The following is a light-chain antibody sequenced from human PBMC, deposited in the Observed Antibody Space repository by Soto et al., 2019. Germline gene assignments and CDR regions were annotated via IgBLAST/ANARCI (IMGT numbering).Light chain of an antibody. V-gene: IGLV1-47*02. Sequence: QSVLTQPPSVCGSPGQSVTISCTGTSTDLVSYNRVSWYHQPPGTAPKVLIYSNYQRPSGVPDRFSGSKSGTSASLAISGLQYEDEADYYCAGWDDRLSNLRFGGGTKVTV. CDR3: AGWDDRLSNLR. CDR2: SNY. CDR1: STDLVSYN. J-gene: IGLJ2*01.